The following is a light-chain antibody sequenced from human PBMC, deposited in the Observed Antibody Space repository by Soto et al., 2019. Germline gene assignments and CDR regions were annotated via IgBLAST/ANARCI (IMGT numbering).Light chain of an antibody. J-gene: IGLJ2*01. Sequence: NFMLTQPHSVSESPGKTVTISCTRSSGSIASNYVQWYQQRPGSSPINVIHEDNQRPSGVPDRFSGSIDNSSNSASLIISGLKTEDEAHYYCQSLFGGGTKLTVL. CDR2: EDN. V-gene: IGLV6-57*01. CDR1: SGSIASNY. CDR3: QSL.